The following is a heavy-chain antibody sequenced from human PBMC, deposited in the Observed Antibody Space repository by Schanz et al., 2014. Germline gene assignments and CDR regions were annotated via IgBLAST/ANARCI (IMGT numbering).Heavy chain of an antibody. CDR3: ATASSPVREAGAGSSFHL. J-gene: IGHJ5*02. CDR1: GFTFSTFA. D-gene: IGHD6-13*01. V-gene: IGHV3-15*01. Sequence: EVQLVESGGDLVQPGGSLRLSCSASGFTFSTFAMHWVRQAPGKGLEWLGRIKSKTDGETTDYAAPVKGRFSISRDDSQSTLYLQMNSLKIEDTAVYYCATASSPVREAGAGSSFHLWGQGTLVTVSS. CDR2: IKSKTDGETT.